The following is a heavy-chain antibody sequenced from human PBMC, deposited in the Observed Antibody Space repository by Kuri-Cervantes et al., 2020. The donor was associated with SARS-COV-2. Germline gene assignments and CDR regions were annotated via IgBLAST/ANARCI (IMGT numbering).Heavy chain of an antibody. CDR1: GGTFSSYT. Sequence: SVKVSCKASGGTFSSYTISWVRQAPGQGLEWMGGIIPIFGTANYAQKFQGRVTITADKSTSTAYMELSSLRYDDTALYFCAREVRERTAPSTGYQEVYYHYYVDLWGNGTTVTVSS. CDR2: IIPIFGTA. D-gene: IGHD3-9*01. J-gene: IGHJ6*04. CDR3: AREVRERTAPSTGYQEVYYHYYVDL. V-gene: IGHV1-69*06.